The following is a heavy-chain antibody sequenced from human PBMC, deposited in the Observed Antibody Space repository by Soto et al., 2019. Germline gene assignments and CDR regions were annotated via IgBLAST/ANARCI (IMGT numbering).Heavy chain of an antibody. V-gene: IGHV1-2*02. D-gene: IGHD3-10*01. CDR1: GYPFTTYY. CDR3: ATDDYGIFPY. J-gene: IGHJ4*02. CDR2: IDPRSGGT. Sequence: HVQLVQSGTEVKKPGASVRVSCMVSGYPFTTYYIHWVRQAPGQGLEWMGWIDPRSGGTVYEQKFQCRVTMTRDTSISTVYMDQRGLTSDDTALYYCATDDYGIFPYWGQGSLVTVSS.